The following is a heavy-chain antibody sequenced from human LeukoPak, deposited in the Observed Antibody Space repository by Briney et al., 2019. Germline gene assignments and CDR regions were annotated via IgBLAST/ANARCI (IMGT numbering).Heavy chain of an antibody. V-gene: IGHV3-30*01. Sequence: GRSLRLSCAASGFTFSSYAMHWVRQAPGKGLEWVAVISYDGSNKYYADSVKGRFTISRDNSKNTLYLQMNSLRAEDTAVYFCARPPIYGDYFLEYFDYWGQGTLVTVSS. CDR1: GFTFSSYA. CDR2: ISYDGSNK. J-gene: IGHJ4*02. CDR3: ARPPIYGDYFLEYFDY. D-gene: IGHD4-17*01.